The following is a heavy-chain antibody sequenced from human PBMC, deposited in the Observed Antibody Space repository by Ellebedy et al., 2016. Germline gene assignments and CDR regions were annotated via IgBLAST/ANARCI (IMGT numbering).Heavy chain of an antibody. D-gene: IGHD2-15*01. J-gene: IGHJ4*02. CDR1: GYTFTGYA. CDR3: ARGRYCSGGSCSPDFDY. Sequence: ASVKVSCKASGYTFTGYAIHWVRQAPGQGLEWMGWINTANGNTKYSQKFQGRVTITRDTSATTAYMELSSLRSEDTAVYYCARGRYCSGGSCSPDFDYWGQGTLVTVSS. CDR2: INTANGNT. V-gene: IGHV1-3*04.